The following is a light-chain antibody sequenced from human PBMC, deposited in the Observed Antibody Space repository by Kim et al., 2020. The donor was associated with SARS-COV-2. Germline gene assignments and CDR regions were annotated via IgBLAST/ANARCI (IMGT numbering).Light chain of an antibody. CDR1: KLGDKY. CDR2: QDS. CDR3: QAWDSSSWV. J-gene: IGLJ3*02. V-gene: IGLV3-1*01. Sequence: GSPGQTVSITCSGDKLGDKYACWYQQKPGQSPVLVIYQDSKRPSGIPERFSGSNSGNTATLTISGTQAMDEADYYCQAWDSSSWVFGGGTQLTVL.